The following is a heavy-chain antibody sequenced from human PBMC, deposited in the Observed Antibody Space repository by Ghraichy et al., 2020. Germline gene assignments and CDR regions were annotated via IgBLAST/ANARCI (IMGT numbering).Heavy chain of an antibody. CDR3: AKGDSRGVSYGLDV. D-gene: IGHD2-21*01. CDR1: GFTVGDYA. V-gene: IGHV3-23*01. J-gene: IGHJ6*02. Sequence: GGSLRLSCAASGFTVGDYAMAWVRQAPGKGLEYVSGINRRGGITYYIDAIKGRFTISRDNSKNTLFLQMNSLRAEDTALYYCAKGDSRGVSYGLDVWGQGTTVTVSS. CDR2: INRRGGIT.